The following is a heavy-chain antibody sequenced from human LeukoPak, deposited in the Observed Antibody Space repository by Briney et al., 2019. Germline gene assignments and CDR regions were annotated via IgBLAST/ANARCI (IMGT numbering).Heavy chain of an antibody. CDR1: GGTFSSYA. CDR3: ASLMTTVTTVFDY. D-gene: IGHD4-17*01. Sequence: SVKVSCKASGGTFSSYAISWVRQAPGQGLEWMGGIIPIFGTASYAQKFQGRVTITADESTSTAYMELSSLRSEDTAVYYCASLMTTVTTVFDYWGQGTLVTVSS. J-gene: IGHJ4*02. CDR2: IIPIFGTA. V-gene: IGHV1-69*13.